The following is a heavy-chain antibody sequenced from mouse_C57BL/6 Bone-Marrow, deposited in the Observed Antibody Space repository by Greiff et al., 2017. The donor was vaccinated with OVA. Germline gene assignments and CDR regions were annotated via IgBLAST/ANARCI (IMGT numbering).Heavy chain of an antibody. Sequence: QVQLQQSGAELVRPGASVTLSCKASGYTFTDYEMHWVKQTPVHGLEWIGAIDPETGGTAYNQKFKGKAILTADKSSSTAYMELRSLTSEDSAVYYCAREGLKAKVYYFDYWGQGTTLTVSS. D-gene: IGHD1-3*01. CDR1: GYTFTDYE. V-gene: IGHV1-15*01. CDR2: IDPETGGT. CDR3: AREGLKAKVYYFDY. J-gene: IGHJ2*01.